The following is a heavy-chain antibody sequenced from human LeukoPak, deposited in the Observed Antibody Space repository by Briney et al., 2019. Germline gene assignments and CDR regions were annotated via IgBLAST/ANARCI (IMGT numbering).Heavy chain of an antibody. J-gene: IGHJ4*02. CDR3: ARFVGMQSAFDY. V-gene: IGHV4-59*01. CDR1: RGSISSYY. Sequence: SETLSLTCTVSRGSISSYYWSWIRQPPGKGLEWIGHIYYTGSTNYNPSLKSRVTISVDTSKNQFSLKLSSVTAADTAVYYCARFVGMQSAFDYWGQGTLVTVSS. CDR2: IYYTGST. D-gene: IGHD1-26*01.